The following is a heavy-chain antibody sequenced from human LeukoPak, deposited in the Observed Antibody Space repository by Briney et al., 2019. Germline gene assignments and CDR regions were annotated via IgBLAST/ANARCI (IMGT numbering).Heavy chain of an antibody. CDR1: GDSISTYY. CDR3: ARLDWGGYHVDY. D-gene: IGHD3-3*01. J-gene: IGHJ4*02. Sequence: RTSETLSLKCTISGDSISTYYWSWIRRPPGKGLEWTGYINYSGRTNYNPSLKSRVTISLDTSKNQFSLKLSSVTAADTAVYYCARLDWGGYHVDYWGQGTLVTVSS. CDR2: INYSGRT. V-gene: IGHV4-59*08.